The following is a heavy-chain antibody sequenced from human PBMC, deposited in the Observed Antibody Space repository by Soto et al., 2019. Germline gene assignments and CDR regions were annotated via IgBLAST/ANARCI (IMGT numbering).Heavy chain of an antibody. CDR2: IYYSGST. CDR3: AREGFPQYYFDY. Sequence: SETLSLTCTVSGGSISSYYWSWIRQPPGKGLEWIGYIYYSGSTNYNPSLKSRVTISVDTSKNQFSLKLSSVTAADTAVYYCAREGFPQYYFDYWGQGTLVTVSS. J-gene: IGHJ4*02. CDR1: GGSISSYY. V-gene: IGHV4-59*08.